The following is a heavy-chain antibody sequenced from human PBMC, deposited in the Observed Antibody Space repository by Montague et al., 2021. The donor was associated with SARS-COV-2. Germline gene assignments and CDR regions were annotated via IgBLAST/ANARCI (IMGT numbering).Heavy chain of an antibody. D-gene: IGHD3-10*01. CDR1: GGSISSNTYY. J-gene: IGHJ4*02. Sequence: SETLSLTCTVSGGSISSNTYYWGWIRQPPGKGLEWIGSVYYSGSTYYNPSLKSRVTTSVDTSKNQFSLELSSVTAADTAVYYCARVPPGLLWFGEIDYWGQGTLVTVSS. V-gene: IGHV4-39*01. CDR3: ARVPPGLLWFGEIDY. CDR2: VYYSGST.